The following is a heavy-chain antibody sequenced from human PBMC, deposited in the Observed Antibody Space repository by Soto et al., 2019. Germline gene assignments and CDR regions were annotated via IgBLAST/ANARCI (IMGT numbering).Heavy chain of an antibody. Sequence: QVQLVQSGAEVKKPGASVKVSCKASGYTFTSYGISWVRQAPGQGLEWMGWISAYNGNTKYSQKFQGRVTITRDTSASTAYMELSSLRSEDTAVYYCASEGSTSCPEYWGQGTLVTVSS. CDR3: ASEGSTSCPEY. D-gene: IGHD2-2*01. CDR2: ISAYNGNT. CDR1: GYTFTSYG. J-gene: IGHJ4*02. V-gene: IGHV1-18*01.